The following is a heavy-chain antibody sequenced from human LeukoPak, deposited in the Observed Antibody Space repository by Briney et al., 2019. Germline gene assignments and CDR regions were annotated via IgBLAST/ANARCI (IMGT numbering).Heavy chain of an antibody. CDR3: ASSSGWSVY. CDR2: ISAYNGNT. CDR1: GYSFRNFG. V-gene: IGHV1-18*01. J-gene: IGHJ4*02. D-gene: IGHD6-19*01. Sequence: ASVRVSCKASGYSFRNFGIKWLRQAPGQGLEWMGWISAYNGNTNYAQKLQGRVTMTTDTSTSTAYMELRSLRPDDTTVYYCASSSGWSVYWGQGTLVTVSS.